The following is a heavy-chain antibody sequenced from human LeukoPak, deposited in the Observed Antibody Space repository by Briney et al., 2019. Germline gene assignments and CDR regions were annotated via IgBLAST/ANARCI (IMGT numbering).Heavy chain of an antibody. D-gene: IGHD3-3*01. CDR3: ARTYYDFWSGYYTPFDY. J-gene: IGHJ4*02. Sequence: PGESLKISCKGSGYSFTSYCIGWVRQMPGKGLEWMGIIYPGDSDTRYSPSFQGQVTILADKSISTAYLQWSSLKASDTAMYYCARTYYDFWSGYYTPFDYWGQGTLVTVSS. V-gene: IGHV5-51*01. CDR2: IYPGDSDT. CDR1: GYSFTSYC.